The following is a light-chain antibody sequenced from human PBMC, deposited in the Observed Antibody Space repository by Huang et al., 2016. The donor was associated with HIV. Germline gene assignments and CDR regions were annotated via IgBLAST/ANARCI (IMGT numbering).Light chain of an antibody. Sequence: DIQMTQSPASLSASVGDRVTITCRASESINEFLNWYQQKPGKAPSLLISDASSLHRGVPSRCSGSGSGTDFTLTINSLQPDDFATYYCQQSYSKPLTFGPGTKVDVK. CDR3: QQSYSKPLT. V-gene: IGKV1-39*01. J-gene: IGKJ3*01. CDR2: DAS. CDR1: ESINEF.